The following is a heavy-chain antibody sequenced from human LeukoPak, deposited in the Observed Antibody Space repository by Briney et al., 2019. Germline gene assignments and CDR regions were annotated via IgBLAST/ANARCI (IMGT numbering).Heavy chain of an antibody. CDR1: GYTFTSYD. D-gene: IGHD3-22*01. Sequence: ASVKVSCKASGYTFTSYDINWVRQATGQGLEWMGWMNPNSGNTGYAQKFQGRVTMTRNTSISTAYMELSSLRSEDTAVYYCARADSSGYYWYYYYGMDVWGQGTTVTVSS. CDR3: ARADSSGYYWYYYYGMDV. V-gene: IGHV1-8*01. CDR2: MNPNSGNT. J-gene: IGHJ6*02.